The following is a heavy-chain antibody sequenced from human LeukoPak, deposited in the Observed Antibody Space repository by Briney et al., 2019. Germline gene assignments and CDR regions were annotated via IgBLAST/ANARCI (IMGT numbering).Heavy chain of an antibody. V-gene: IGHV3-23*01. J-gene: IGHJ4*02. CDR1: GFTFTSYS. CDR2: ISGGGGST. CDR3: AKGPHFDY. Sequence: GGSLRLSCAASGFTFTSYSMNWVRQAPGKGLEWVSTISGGGGSTYYADSVKGRFTISRDNSKNTLYLQVNSLRAEDTAVYYCAKGPHFDYWGQGTLVTVSS.